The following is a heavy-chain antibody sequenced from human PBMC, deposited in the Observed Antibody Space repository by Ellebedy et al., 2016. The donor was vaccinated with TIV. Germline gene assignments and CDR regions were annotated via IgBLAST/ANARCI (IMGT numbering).Heavy chain of an antibody. V-gene: IGHV3-9*01. Sequence: GGSLRLSXAASGFTFDDYSMHWVRQPPGKGLEWVSGISWNSGIIDYGDSVKGRFTISRDNASKSLYLQMNSLRADDTALYYCAKGTGRFLEWLSTYPFDFWGQGIQVTVSS. CDR3: AKGTGRFLEWLSTYPFDF. D-gene: IGHD3-3*01. CDR1: GFTFDDYS. J-gene: IGHJ4*02. CDR2: ISWNSGII.